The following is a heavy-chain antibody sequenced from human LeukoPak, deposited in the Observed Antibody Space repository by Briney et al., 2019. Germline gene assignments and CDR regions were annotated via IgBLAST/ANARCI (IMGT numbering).Heavy chain of an antibody. CDR1: GFTFSSYA. D-gene: IGHD5-18*01. CDR2: ISCSGGST. V-gene: IGHV3-23*01. J-gene: IGHJ3*02. CDR3: AKGRYSYGQGDAFDM. Sequence: GGSLRLSCAASGFTFSSYAVSWGRQAPGRGLEWVSAISCSGGSTYDADWVRGGFTISRDNHKKPVDVQMKSRRAEDTAVYYCAKGRYSYGQGDAFDMWRQEKMVTVSS.